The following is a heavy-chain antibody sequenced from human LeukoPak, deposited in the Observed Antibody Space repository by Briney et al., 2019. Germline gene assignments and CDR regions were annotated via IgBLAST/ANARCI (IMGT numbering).Heavy chain of an antibody. CDR2: ISAYNGDT. CDR1: GVTFTNFG. D-gene: IGHD6-19*01. V-gene: IGHV1-18*01. CDR3: ARDPSNTSGRYAYFDS. J-gene: IGHJ4*02. Sequence: ASVKVSCKASGVTFTNFGITWVRQAPGQGLEWMGWISAYNGDTKNAQKFQGRVTMTTDTSTTTAYMELRSLRSDDTAIYFCARDPSNTSGRYAYFDSWGQGTLVTVSS.